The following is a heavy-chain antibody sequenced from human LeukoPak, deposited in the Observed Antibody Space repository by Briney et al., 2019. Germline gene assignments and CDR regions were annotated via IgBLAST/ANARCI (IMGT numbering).Heavy chain of an antibody. CDR3: ARLGGDSSDYPFDH. D-gene: IGHD3-22*01. CDR2: IIPLFGTA. CDR1: GGTFNRFV. V-gene: IGHV1-69*13. Sequence: GASVKVSCKASGGTFNRFVISWVRQAPGQGLEWMGGIIPLFGTANYAQKFQDRATITADESTGTAYMELSSLRSEDTAFYYCARLGGDSSDYPFDHWGQGTLVTVSS. J-gene: IGHJ4*02.